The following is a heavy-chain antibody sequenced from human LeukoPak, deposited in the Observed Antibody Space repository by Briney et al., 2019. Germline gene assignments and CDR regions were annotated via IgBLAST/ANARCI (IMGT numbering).Heavy chain of an antibody. CDR3: ARAATTYYYDTSGYY. D-gene: IGHD3-22*01. CDR1: GFTFSSYS. CDR2: ISSSSSYI. Sequence: GGSLRLSCAASGFTFSSYSMNWVRQAPGKGLEWDSSISSSSSYIYYADSVKGRFTISRDNAKNSLYLQMNSLRAEDTAVYYCARAATTYYYDTSGYYWGQGTLVTVSS. V-gene: IGHV3-21*01. J-gene: IGHJ4*02.